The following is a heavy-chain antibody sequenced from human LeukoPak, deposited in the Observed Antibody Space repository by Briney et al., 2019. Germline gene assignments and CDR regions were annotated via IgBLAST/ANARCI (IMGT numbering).Heavy chain of an antibody. CDR3: ARRRLGSYNWFDP. CDR2: IIPIFGTA. D-gene: IGHD3-9*01. J-gene: IGHJ5*02. V-gene: IGHV1-69*05. Sequence: ASVKVSCKASGGTFSSYAISWVRQAPGQGLEWMGGIIPIFGTANYAQKFQGRVTITRNTSISTAYMELSSLRSEDTAVYCCARRRLGSYNWFDPWGQGTLVTVSS. CDR1: GGTFSSYA.